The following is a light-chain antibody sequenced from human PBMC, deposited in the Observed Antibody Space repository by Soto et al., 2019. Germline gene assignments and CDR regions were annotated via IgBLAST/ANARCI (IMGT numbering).Light chain of an antibody. Sequence: DIQMTQSPSTLSASVGDRVTITCRASQSISGWLAWYQQEPGKAPKLLIYDASSLESGVPSRFSGSGSGTQFSLIISGLQPEDFATYYCQQSHGFWFDQGTKVDIK. V-gene: IGKV1-5*01. CDR3: QQSHGFW. CDR2: DAS. J-gene: IGKJ1*01. CDR1: QSISGW.